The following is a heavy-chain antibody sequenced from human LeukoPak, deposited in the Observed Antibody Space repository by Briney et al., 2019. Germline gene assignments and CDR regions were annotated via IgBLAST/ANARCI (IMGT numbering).Heavy chain of an antibody. V-gene: IGHV3-23*01. Sequence: PGGSLRLSCAASGFTFSSYGMHWVRQAPGKGPEWVSVISGGGGSTYYADSVKGRFTISSDSSKNTLYLQMNSLRAEDTAVYYCAKSGSGNYYDRSDYWGQGTLITVSS. J-gene: IGHJ4*02. CDR1: GFTFSSYG. CDR3: AKSGSGNYYDRSDY. CDR2: ISGGGGST. D-gene: IGHD3-10*01.